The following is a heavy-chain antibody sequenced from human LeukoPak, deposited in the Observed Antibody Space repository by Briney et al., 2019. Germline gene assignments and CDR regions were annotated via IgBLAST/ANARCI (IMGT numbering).Heavy chain of an antibody. Sequence: SQTLSLTCTVSGGSISSYYWSWTRQPPGKGLEWIGYIYYSGSTNYNPSLKSRVTISVDTSKNQFSLKLSSVTAADTAVYYCARQGGGWLIDYWGQGTLVTVSS. CDR3: ARQGGGWLIDY. J-gene: IGHJ4*02. V-gene: IGHV4-59*08. D-gene: IGHD6-19*01. CDR2: IYYSGST. CDR1: GGSISSYY.